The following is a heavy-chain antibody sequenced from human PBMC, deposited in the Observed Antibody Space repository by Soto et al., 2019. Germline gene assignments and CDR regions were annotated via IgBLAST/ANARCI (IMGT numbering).Heavy chain of an antibody. Sequence: SETLSLTCTVSGGSISSYYWSWIRQPPGKGLEWIGYIYYSGSTNYNPSLKSRVTISVDTSKNQFSLKLSSVTAADTAVYYCARWYYDILTGYPTHWFDPWGQGTLVTVSS. CDR1: GGSISSYY. CDR2: IYYSGST. CDR3: ARWYYDILTGYPTHWFDP. J-gene: IGHJ5*02. D-gene: IGHD3-9*01. V-gene: IGHV4-59*01.